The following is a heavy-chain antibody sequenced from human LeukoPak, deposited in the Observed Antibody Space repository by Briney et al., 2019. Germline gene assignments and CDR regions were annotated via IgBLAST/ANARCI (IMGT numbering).Heavy chain of an antibody. D-gene: IGHD6-19*01. J-gene: IGHJ5*02. V-gene: IGHV1-69*02. CDR2: IIPILGIA. CDR3: ARSGWTANWFDP. CDR1: GGTFSSYT. Sequence: AASVKVSCKASGGTFSSYTISWVRQAPGQGLEWMGRIIPILGIANYAQEFQGRVTITADKSTSTAYMELSSLRSEDTAVYYCARSGWTANWFDPWGQGTLVTVSS.